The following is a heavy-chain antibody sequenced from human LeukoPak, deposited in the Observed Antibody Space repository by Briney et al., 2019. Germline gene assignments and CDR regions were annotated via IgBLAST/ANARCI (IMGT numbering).Heavy chain of an antibody. D-gene: IGHD3-10*01. CDR3: ARQGPSSGTGSYCYYGMDV. V-gene: IGHV4-59*08. CDR1: GGSISSYY. J-gene: IGHJ6*02. Sequence: PSETLSLTCTVSGGSISSYYWSWIRQPPGKGLEWIGYIYYSGSTNYNPFLKRRVTISVDTSKNQFSLKLSSVTAADTAVYYCARQGPSSGTGSYCYYGMDVWGQGTTVTVSS. CDR2: IYYSGST.